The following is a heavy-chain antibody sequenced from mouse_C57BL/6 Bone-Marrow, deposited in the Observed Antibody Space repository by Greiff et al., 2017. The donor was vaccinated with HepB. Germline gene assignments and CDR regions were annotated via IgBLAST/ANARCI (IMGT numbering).Heavy chain of an antibody. CDR2: IYPRDGST. V-gene: IGHV1-85*01. J-gene: IGHJ1*03. D-gene: IGHD2-1*01. CDR3: AKRVYYGNWYFDV. CDR1: GYTFTSYD. Sequence: QVQLKQSGPELVKPGASVKLSCKASGYTFTSYDINWVKQRPGQGLEWIGWIYPRDGSTKYNEKFKGKATLTVDTSSSTAYMELHSLTSEDSAVYFCAKRVYYGNWYFDVWGTGTTVTVSS.